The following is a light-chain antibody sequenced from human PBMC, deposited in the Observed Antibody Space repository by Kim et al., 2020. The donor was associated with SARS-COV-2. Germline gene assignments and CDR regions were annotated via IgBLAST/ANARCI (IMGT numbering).Light chain of an antibody. CDR3: QQYGSWPPVT. CDR2: GAS. V-gene: IGKV3-15*01. CDR1: QSIGRN. J-gene: IGKJ3*01. Sequence: SPGERATLSCRASQSIGRNLGWFQQRPGQPPRLLICGASTRATGIPARFSGSGSGTEFTLTFSSPQSEEFAIYYWQQYGSWPPVTFGPGTKVDFK.